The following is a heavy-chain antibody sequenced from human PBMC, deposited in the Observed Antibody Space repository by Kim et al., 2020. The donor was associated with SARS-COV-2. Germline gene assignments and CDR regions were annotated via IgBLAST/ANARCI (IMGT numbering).Heavy chain of an antibody. CDR2: IYYSGST. CDR3: ARGGSGSYYTYSY. Sequence: SETLSLTCTVSGGSISSGGYYWSWIHQHPGKGLEWIGYIYYSGSTYYNPSLKSRVTISVDTSKNQFSLKLSSVTAADTAVYYCARGGSGSYYTYSYWGQGTLVTVSS. J-gene: IGHJ4*02. D-gene: IGHD3-10*01. CDR1: GGSISSGGYY. V-gene: IGHV4-31*03.